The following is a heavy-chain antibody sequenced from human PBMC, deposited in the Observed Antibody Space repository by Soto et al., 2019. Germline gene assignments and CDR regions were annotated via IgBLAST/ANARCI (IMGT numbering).Heavy chain of an antibody. Sequence: QVQLVQSGAEVKKPGASVKVSCKASGYTFTSYGISWVRQAPGQGLEWMGWISAYNGNTNYAQKLQGRVTMTTDTSTSTDYMELRSLRSDDTAVYYCARVEGYCGGDCGWFDPWGQGTLVTVSS. J-gene: IGHJ5*02. CDR3: ARVEGYCGGDCGWFDP. D-gene: IGHD2-21*02. V-gene: IGHV1-18*01. CDR2: ISAYNGNT. CDR1: GYTFTSYG.